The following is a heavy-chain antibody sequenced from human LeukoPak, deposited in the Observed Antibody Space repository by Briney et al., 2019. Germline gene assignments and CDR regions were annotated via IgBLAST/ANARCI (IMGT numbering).Heavy chain of an antibody. V-gene: IGHV5-51*01. CDR1: GYSFTNYW. CDR3: ARRRDLYSGSYYPFDY. D-gene: IGHD1-26*01. J-gene: IGHJ4*02. CDR2: IYPGDSDV. Sequence: GESLKISCKGSGYSFTNYWIGWVRQMPGKGLKWMGIIYPGDSDVRYSPSFQGQVTISADKSISTAYLQWSSLKASDTAMYYCARRRDLYSGSYYPFDYWGQGTLVTVSS.